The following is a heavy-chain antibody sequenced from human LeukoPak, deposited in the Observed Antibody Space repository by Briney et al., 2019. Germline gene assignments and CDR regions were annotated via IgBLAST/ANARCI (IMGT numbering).Heavy chain of an antibody. Sequence: AGGSLRLSCAASGFTFSSYGMNWVRQAPGKGLEWVSTISGRGDSTHYVDSVKGRFTISRDNSKNTLYLQMNSLRAEDTALYYCARDPTPYYYDSSGYFDDWGQGTLVTVSS. CDR2: ISGRGDST. CDR3: ARDPTPYYYDSSGYFDD. D-gene: IGHD3-22*01. J-gene: IGHJ4*02. CDR1: GFTFSSYG. V-gene: IGHV3-23*01.